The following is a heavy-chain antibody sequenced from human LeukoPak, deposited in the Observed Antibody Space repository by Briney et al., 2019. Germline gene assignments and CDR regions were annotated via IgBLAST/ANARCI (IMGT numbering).Heavy chain of an antibody. Sequence: ASVKVSCKASRGAFTRAAVSWLRQAPGQGLEWMGGVLPLSGTANYAQKFQGRVTITADESTNTAYMELNSLTFQDTAVYYCATPQMSYYGSGTHYSYYYVDVWGRGTAVTVSS. V-gene: IGHV1-69*13. D-gene: IGHD3-10*01. CDR1: RGAFTRAA. CDR2: VLPLSGTA. J-gene: IGHJ6*03. CDR3: ATPQMSYYGSGTHYSYYYVDV.